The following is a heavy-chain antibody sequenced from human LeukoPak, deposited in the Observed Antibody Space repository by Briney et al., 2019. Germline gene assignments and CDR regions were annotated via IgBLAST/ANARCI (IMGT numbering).Heavy chain of an antibody. Sequence: GGSVTLFCAASGFTFSSYSMNWVRQAPGKGLEWVSYITSSSSTIYYADSVKGRFTISRDNAKNSLYLQMNSLRDEDTAVYYCARVRYSSGWYVDYWGQGALVSASS. V-gene: IGHV3-48*02. CDR3: ARVRYSSGWYVDY. CDR2: ITSSSSTI. J-gene: IGHJ4*02. CDR1: GFTFSSYS. D-gene: IGHD6-19*01.